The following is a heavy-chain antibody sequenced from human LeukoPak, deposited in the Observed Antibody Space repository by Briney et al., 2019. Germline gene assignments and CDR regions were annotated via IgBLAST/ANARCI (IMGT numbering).Heavy chain of an antibody. D-gene: IGHD3-9*01. CDR3: AKDLHGDLRYFDWLFSAFDI. V-gene: IGHV3-23*01. CDR1: GFTFSSYA. J-gene: IGHJ3*02. Sequence: GGSLTLSCTASGFTFSSYAMSWVRQAPGKGLESVSAISCSGGTTYYASPVKGRFTISKANSNHTLYLQMNSLRAEDTAVYYCAKDLHGDLRYFDWLFSAFDIWGQGAMVTVCS. CDR2: ISCSGGTT.